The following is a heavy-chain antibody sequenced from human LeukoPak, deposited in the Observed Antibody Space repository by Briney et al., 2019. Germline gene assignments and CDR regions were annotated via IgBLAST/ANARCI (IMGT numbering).Heavy chain of an antibody. CDR2: INHSGST. CDR1: GGSFSGYY. J-gene: IGHJ5*02. V-gene: IGHV4-34*01. D-gene: IGHD3-10*01. Sequence: PSETLSLTCAVYGGSFSGYYWSWIRQPPGKGLEWIGEINHSGSTNYNPSLKSRVTISVDTSKNQFSPKLNSVTAADTAVYYCAREGLNMVRGVIPKEAWGWFDPWGQGTLVTVSS. CDR3: AREGLNMVRGVIPKEAWGWFDP.